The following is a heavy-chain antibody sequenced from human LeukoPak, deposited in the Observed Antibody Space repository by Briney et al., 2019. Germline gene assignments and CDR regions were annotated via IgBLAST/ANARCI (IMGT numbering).Heavy chain of an antibody. CDR3: ASHIIAVGAFDI. V-gene: IGHV4-59*08. J-gene: IGHJ3*02. CDR2: IYYSGST. Sequence: PSETLSLTCTVSGGSISSYYWSWIRQPPGKGLEWIGYIYYSGSTNYNPSLKSRVTISVDTSQNQFSLKLSSVTAADTAVYYCASHIIAVGAFDIWAKGQWSPSLQ. D-gene: IGHD6-19*01. CDR1: GGSISSYY.